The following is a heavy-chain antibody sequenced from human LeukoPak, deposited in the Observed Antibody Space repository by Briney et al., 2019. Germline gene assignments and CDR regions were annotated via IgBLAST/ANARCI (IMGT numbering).Heavy chain of an antibody. Sequence: GGSLRLSCAASGFTFSSYGMHWDRQAPGKGLEWVAVISYDGSNKYYADSVKGRFTISRDNSKNTLYLQMNSLRAEDTAVYYCAKSIEWDYYGSGSYREGPDYWGQGTLVTVSS. J-gene: IGHJ4*02. CDR3: AKSIEWDYYGSGSYREGPDY. D-gene: IGHD3-10*01. V-gene: IGHV3-30*18. CDR2: ISYDGSNK. CDR1: GFTFSSYG.